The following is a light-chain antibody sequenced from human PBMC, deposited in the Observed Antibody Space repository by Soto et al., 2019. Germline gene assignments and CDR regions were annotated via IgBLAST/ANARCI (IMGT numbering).Light chain of an antibody. Sequence: QSVLIQPASVSGSPGQSITISCTGTTSDVGSYDLVSWYQQHPGKAPKLLIFEGFQRPSGGSDRFSGSKSGNTASLTVSGFKAEDEADYYCGSYAHGSTSFYVFGTGTKVTVL. J-gene: IGLJ1*01. CDR1: TSDVGSYDL. CDR2: EGF. V-gene: IGLV2-23*01. CDR3: GSYAHGSTSFYV.